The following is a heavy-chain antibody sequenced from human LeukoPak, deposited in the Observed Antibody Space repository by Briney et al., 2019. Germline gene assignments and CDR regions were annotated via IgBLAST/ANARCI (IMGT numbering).Heavy chain of an antibody. Sequence: GESLKISCKGSGFSFTNYWIGWVRQMPGKGLEWVGIIYPGDSDTRYSPSFQGQVTISADKSISTAYLQWSSLKASDTAMYYCARMLESRAPNDYRGQGTLVTVSS. CDR3: ARMLESRAPNDY. CDR1: GFSFTNYW. J-gene: IGHJ4*02. V-gene: IGHV5-51*01. CDR2: IYPGDSDT. D-gene: IGHD2-8*01.